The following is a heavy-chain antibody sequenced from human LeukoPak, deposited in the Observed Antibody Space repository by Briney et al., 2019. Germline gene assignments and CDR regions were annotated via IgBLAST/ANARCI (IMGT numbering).Heavy chain of an antibody. D-gene: IGHD3-10*01. CDR2: IYYSGST. CDR1: GGSISSSSYY. Sequence: PSETLSLTCTVSGGSISSSSYYWGWIRQPPGKELEWIGSIYYSGSTYYNPSLKSRVTISVDTSKNQFSLKLNSVTPEDTAVYYCARDAGSQSFGGYYFDYWGQGTLVTVSS. V-gene: IGHV4-39*02. J-gene: IGHJ4*02. CDR3: ARDAGSQSFGGYYFDY.